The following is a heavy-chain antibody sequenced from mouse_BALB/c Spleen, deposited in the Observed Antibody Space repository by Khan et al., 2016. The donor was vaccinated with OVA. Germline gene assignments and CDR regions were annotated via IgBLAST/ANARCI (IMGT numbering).Heavy chain of an antibody. CDR2: TNPTNGRI. CDR1: GYTFTSYW. CDR3: ARIKKIVATYFDY. J-gene: IGHJ2*01. D-gene: IGHD1-1*01. V-gene: IGHV1S81*02. Sequence: HVQLQQSGAELVKAGASVKMSCKASGYTFTSYWMHWVKQRLGQGLEWFAETNPTNGRIYYNEKFKSKATLTVDKSSSTAYMLLSGPTFEDSAVYYCARIKKIVATYFDYWGQGTTLTVSS.